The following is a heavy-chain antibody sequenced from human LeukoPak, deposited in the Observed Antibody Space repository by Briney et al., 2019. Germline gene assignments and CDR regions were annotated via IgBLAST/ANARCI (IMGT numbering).Heavy chain of an antibody. CDR1: GFTFSSYS. V-gene: IGHV3-21*01. J-gene: IGHJ6*03. CDR2: ISSSSSYI. CDR3: ARGTYSAIPPRYHYYYYMDV. D-gene: IGHD2-2*02. Sequence: GSLRLSCAASGFTFSSYSMNWVRQAPGKGLEWVSSISSSSSYIYYADSVKGRFTISRDNAKNSLYLQMNSLRAEDTAAYYCARGTYSAIPPRYHYYYYMDVWGKGTTVTVSS.